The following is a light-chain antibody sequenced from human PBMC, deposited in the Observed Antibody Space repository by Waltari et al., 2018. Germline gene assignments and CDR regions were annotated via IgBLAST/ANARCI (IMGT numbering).Light chain of an antibody. CDR2: EVS. Sequence: QTDLTQPASVSRSPGQSITISCTGTSSDVGGYDLVSWYQQHPGKAPKLIIYEVSERPPGRSKRFAGSKSGNPASLTISGLQAEDEAAYYCCSYAGSRDFWVFGGGTKLTVL. J-gene: IGLJ3*02. V-gene: IGLV2-23*02. CDR1: SSDVGGYDL. CDR3: CSYAGSRDFWV.